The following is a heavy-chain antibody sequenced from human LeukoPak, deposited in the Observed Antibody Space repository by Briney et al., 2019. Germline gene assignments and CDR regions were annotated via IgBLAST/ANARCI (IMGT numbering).Heavy chain of an antibody. Sequence: PGGSLRLSCAASGFTFSSYAMSWVRQAPGKGLEWVSAISGSGGSTYYADSVKGRFTISRDNSKNTLYLQMNSLRAEDTAVYYCAKWGTSSWSYHYYGMDVWGKGTTVTVSS. V-gene: IGHV3-23*01. J-gene: IGHJ6*04. CDR1: GFTFSSYA. CDR2: ISGSGGST. CDR3: AKWGTSSWSYHYYGMDV. D-gene: IGHD6-13*01.